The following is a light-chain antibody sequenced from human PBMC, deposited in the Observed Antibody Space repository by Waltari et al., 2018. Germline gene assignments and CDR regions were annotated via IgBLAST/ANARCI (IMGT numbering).Light chain of an antibody. CDR1: ASNIGGNL. CDR2: RSD. CDR3: ASWDDSLNGHWV. J-gene: IGLJ3*02. Sequence: QSVLTQPPSASGTPGQRVTISCSGSASNIGGNLVNWYQQPPGKAPKLLIYRSDQRPSGAPDRFSASKTGTAASLAISGLQSEDEADYFCASWDDSLNGHWVFGGGTKVTVL. V-gene: IGLV1-44*01.